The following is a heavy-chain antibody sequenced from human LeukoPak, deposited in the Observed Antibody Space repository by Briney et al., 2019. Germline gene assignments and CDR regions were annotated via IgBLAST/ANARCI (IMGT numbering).Heavy chain of an antibody. Sequence: SETLSLTCTVSGGSVSSGSYYWSWIRQPPGKGLEWIGYIYYSGSTNYNPSLKSRVTISVDTSKNQFSLKLSSVTAADTAVYYCARVGGTNYYYYGMDVWGQGTTVTVSS. CDR1: GGSVSSGSYY. CDR2: IYYSGST. CDR3: ARVGGTNYYYYGMDV. V-gene: IGHV4-61*01. J-gene: IGHJ6*02. D-gene: IGHD1-26*01.